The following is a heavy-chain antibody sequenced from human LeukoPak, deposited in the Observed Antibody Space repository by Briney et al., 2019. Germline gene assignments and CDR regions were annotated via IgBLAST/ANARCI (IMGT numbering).Heavy chain of an antibody. CDR2: ISGSGGST. CDR1: GFTFSSYA. D-gene: IGHD3-16*01. J-gene: IGHJ4*02. V-gene: IGHV3-23*01. Sequence: GGSLRLSCATSGFTFSSYAMSWVRQAPGKGLEWVSAISGSGGSTYYADSVKGRFTISRDNSRDTLYLQMNSLRAEDTAVYYCAKGYYDYVWGSYYFDYWGQGTLVTVSS. CDR3: AKGYYDYVWGSYYFDY.